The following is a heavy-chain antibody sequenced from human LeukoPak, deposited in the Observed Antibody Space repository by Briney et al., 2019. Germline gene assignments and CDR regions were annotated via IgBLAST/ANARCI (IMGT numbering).Heavy chain of an antibody. CDR1: GGSISSSSYY. CDR3: ARVISPLWSGFDP. Sequence: SETLSLTCTVSGGSISSSSYYWGWIRQPPGKGLQWIGNIYYVGGTYYNPSLKSRVTISVDTSKNQFSLKLSAVTAADTAVYYCARVISPLWSGFDPWGQGTLVTVSS. J-gene: IGHJ5*02. D-gene: IGHD3-10*01. V-gene: IGHV4-39*07. CDR2: IYYVGGT.